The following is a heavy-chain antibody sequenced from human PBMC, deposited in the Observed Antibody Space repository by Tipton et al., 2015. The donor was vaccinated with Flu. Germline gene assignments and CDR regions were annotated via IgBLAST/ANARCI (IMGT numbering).Heavy chain of an antibody. CDR2: INHSGST. V-gene: IGHV4-34*01. D-gene: IGHD3-10*01. CDR1: GGSISSYY. CDR3: ASLGREDY. Sequence: TLSLTCTVSGGSISSYYWSWIRQPPGKGLEWIGEINHSGSTNYNPSLKSRVTISVDTSKNQFSLKLSSVTAADTAVYYCASLGREDYWGQGTLVTVSS. J-gene: IGHJ4*02.